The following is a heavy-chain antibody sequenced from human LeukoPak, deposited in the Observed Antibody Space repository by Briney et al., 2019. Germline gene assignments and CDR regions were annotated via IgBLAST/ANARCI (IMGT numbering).Heavy chain of an antibody. CDR2: ISWDGDNT. D-gene: IGHD2-21*02. CDR3: ASGSIVVVTAISWGPADY. V-gene: IGHV3-43*01. Sequence: PGGSLRLSCAASGFTFDHYTIHWVRQAPGKGLEWVSLISWDGDNTYYADSVNGRLTISRDNSKNSLYLQMNSLRNEDTAMYYCASGSIVVVTAISWGPADYWGQGTLVTVSS. J-gene: IGHJ4*02. CDR1: GFTFDHYT.